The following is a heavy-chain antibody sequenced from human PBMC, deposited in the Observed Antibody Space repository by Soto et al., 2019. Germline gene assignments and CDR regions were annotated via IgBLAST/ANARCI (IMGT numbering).Heavy chain of an antibody. J-gene: IGHJ6*03. V-gene: IGHV3-64*01. CDR2: ISSNGVGT. Sequence: EVQLEECGGGLAQPGWSLRLSCAASGFTLSGYAMDWVRQAPGKGLEYVSGISSNGVGTYYANSVQGRFTISRDNSKNTVYLQMGSLRPEDMAVYYCARRARPDFYYMDVWGKGTTVTVSS. D-gene: IGHD6-6*01. CDR3: ARRARPDFYYMDV. CDR1: GFTLSGYA.